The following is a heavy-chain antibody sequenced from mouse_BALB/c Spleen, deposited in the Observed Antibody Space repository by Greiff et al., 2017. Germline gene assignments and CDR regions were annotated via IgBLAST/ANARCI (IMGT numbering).Heavy chain of an antibody. V-gene: IGHV14-1*02. CDR1: GFNIKDYY. Sequence: VQLKQSGAELVRPGALVKLSCKASGFNIKDYYMHWVKQRPEQGLEWIGWIDPENGNTIYDPKFQGKASITADTSSNTAYLQLSSLTSEDTAVYYCAHYGLDYWGQGTTLTVSS. J-gene: IGHJ2*01. CDR2: IDPENGNT. D-gene: IGHD1-1*02. CDR3: AHYGLDY.